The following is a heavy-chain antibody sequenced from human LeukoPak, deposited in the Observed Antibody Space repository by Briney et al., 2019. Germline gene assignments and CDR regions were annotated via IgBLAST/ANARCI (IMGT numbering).Heavy chain of an antibody. J-gene: IGHJ4*02. D-gene: IGHD3-9*01. Sequence: SETLSLTCTVSGDSIRRSDFYWGWIRQPPGKEMQWIGSIHYTGSTYTNPSLNSRVTISVDTSKNQFSLKLSSVTAADTAVYYCARDGYDILTGYYSDYWGQGTLVTVS. CDR1: GDSIRRSDFY. V-gene: IGHV4-39*07. CDR2: IHYTGST. CDR3: ARDGYDILTGYYSDY.